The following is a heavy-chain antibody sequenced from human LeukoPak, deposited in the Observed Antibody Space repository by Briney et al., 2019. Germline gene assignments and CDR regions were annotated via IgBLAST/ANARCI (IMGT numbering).Heavy chain of an antibody. V-gene: IGHV3-23*01. J-gene: IGHJ5*02. D-gene: IGHD6-19*01. CDR2: ISGSGGST. CDR1: GFTFSSYA. CDR3: AEIIAVPGTGWFDP. Sequence: GGSLRLSCAASGFTFSSYAMSCVRQAPGKGLEWVSAISGSGGSTYYADSVKGRFTISRDNSKNTLYLQMNSLRAEDTAVYYCAEIIAVPGTGWFDPWGQGTLVTVSS.